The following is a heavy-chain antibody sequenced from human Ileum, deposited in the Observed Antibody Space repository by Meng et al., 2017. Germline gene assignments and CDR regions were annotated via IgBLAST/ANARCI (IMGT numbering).Heavy chain of an antibody. Sequence: VQLNPGGAGLLKPSETLSLTCAVFGGSFNDYYWSWVRQSPGKGLEWIGQIHHSGRTNYKSSLERRVTISVDTSKSQFSLKLTSVTAADTAMYYCVRGPARETHDFDYWGQGALVTVSS. J-gene: IGHJ4*02. V-gene: IGHV4-34*01. CDR1: GGSFNDYY. CDR3: VRGPARETHDFDY. CDR2: IHHSGRT. D-gene: IGHD1-26*01.